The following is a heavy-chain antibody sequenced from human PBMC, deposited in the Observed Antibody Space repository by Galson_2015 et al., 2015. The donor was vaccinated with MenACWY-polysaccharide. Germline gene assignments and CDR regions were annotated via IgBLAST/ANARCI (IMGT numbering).Heavy chain of an antibody. J-gene: IGHJ6*02. CDR2: ITGSGGAT. D-gene: IGHD2-15*01. V-gene: IGHV3-23*01. Sequence: SLRLSCAAAGFSFSSYAMSWVRQAPGKGLEWVSAITGSGGATYYVDSVKGRFTISRDNSKNTLYLQMNSLRVEDTAVYYCAKRARVVAAAWYGMDVWGQGTPVTVSS. CDR3: AKRARVVAAAWYGMDV. CDR1: GFSFSSYA.